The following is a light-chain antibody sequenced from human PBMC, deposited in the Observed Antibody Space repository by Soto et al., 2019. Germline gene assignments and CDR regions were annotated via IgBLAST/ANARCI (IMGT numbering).Light chain of an antibody. CDR3: HQYNNWPYT. CDR2: GVS. Sequence: ETVMTQSPATQSVSPGDGATLSCRASQSVSSDLAWYQQKPGQAPRLLIYGVSSRATGIPARFSGSGSGTQFTLTISSLQSEDFAIYYCHQYNNWPYTFGQGTELEIK. J-gene: IGKJ2*01. V-gene: IGKV3-15*01. CDR1: QSVSSD.